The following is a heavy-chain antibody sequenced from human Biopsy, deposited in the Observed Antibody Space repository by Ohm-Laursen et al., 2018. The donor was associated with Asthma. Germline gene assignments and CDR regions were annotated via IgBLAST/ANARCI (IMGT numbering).Heavy chain of an antibody. J-gene: IGHJ4*02. CDR3: ARRGGVRRYFDY. D-gene: IGHD3-16*01. CDR1: GGSISSGAYY. CDR2: IYYIGST. Sequence: SETLSLTWTVSGGSISSGAYYWSWVRQPPGKGLEWIGYIYYIGSTYYNPSLKSRVAISLDTSKNQFSLKLSSVTAAGTAVYFCARRGGVRRYFDYWGQGTLVTVSS. V-gene: IGHV4-30-4*01.